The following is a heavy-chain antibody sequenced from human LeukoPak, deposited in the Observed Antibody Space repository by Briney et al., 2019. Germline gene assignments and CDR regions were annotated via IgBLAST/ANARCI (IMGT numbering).Heavy chain of an antibody. Sequence: GGSLRLSCAASGFTFSSYGMHWVRQAPGKGLEWVAFIRYDGSNKYYADSVKGRFTISRDNSKNTLYLQMNSLRAEDTAVYYCANEKYSSSWYYFDYWGQGTLVTVSS. CDR3: ANEKYSSSWYYFDY. CDR2: IRYDGSNK. D-gene: IGHD6-13*01. J-gene: IGHJ4*02. CDR1: GFTFSSYG. V-gene: IGHV3-30*02.